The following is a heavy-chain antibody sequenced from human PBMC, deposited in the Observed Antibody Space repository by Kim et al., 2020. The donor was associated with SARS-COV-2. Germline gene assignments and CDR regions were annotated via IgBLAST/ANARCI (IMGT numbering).Heavy chain of an antibody. CDR3: AKDIWGASLGDSSGYYLVVGAFDI. V-gene: IGHV3-9*01. Sequence: GGSLRLSCAASGFTFDDYAMHWVRQAPGKGLEWVSGISWNSGSIGYADSVKGRFTISRDNAKNSLYLQMNSLRAEDTALYYCAKDIWGASLGDSSGYYLVVGAFDIWGQGTMVTVSS. CDR1: GFTFDDYA. J-gene: IGHJ3*02. CDR2: ISWNSGSI. D-gene: IGHD3-22*01.